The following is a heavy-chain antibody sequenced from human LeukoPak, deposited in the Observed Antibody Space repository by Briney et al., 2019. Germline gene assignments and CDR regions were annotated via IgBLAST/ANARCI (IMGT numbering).Heavy chain of an antibody. D-gene: IGHD2-2*01. CDR2: IDPKSGDT. V-gene: IGHV1-2*02. CDR1: GYTFTNYF. Sequence: ASVKDSCKASGYTFTNYFMHWLRPAPGQGLEWMGWIDPKSGDTNYSQKFQGRVAMTRDTSITTAYMELSWLKSDGTAVYYCARGLYCSSARCFAAQRPPYWGQGTLVTVSS. J-gene: IGHJ4*02. CDR3: ARGLYCSSARCFAAQRPPY.